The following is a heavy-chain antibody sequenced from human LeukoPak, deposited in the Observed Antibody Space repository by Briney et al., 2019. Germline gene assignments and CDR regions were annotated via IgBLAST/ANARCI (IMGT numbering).Heavy chain of an antibody. J-gene: IGHJ4*02. CDR1: GFTFSSYW. Sequence: PGGSLRLSCAASGFTFSSYWMSWVRQAPGKGLEWVANIKRDGSERYYEDSVKGRFTISRDNAQNSLYLQMNSLRDEDTAVYYCARDKEAAVDFWSGYYPLWGQETLVTVSS. V-gene: IGHV3-7*01. D-gene: IGHD3-3*01. CDR2: IKRDGSER. CDR3: ARDKEAAVDFWSGYYPL.